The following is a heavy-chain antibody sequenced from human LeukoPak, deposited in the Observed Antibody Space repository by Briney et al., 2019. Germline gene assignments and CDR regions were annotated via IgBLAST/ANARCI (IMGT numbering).Heavy chain of an antibody. CDR1: EFTFSSYW. J-gene: IGHJ4*02. V-gene: IGHV3-7*04. CDR3: ARESGSEGYYSYYLDS. CDR2: IKQDGSEK. D-gene: IGHD3-10*01. Sequence: GGSLRLSCAASEFTFSSYWMSWVRQAPGKGLEWVANIKQDGSEKYYVDSVKGRFTISRDNAKNSLYLQMNSLRPEDTAVYYCARESGSEGYYSYYLDSWGQGTLVTVSS.